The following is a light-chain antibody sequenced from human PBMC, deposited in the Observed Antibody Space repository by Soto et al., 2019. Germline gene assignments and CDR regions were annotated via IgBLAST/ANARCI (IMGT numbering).Light chain of an antibody. CDR2: GAS. CDR1: QSISNTY. V-gene: IGKV3-20*01. CDR3: QQFGSSPPWT. J-gene: IGKJ1*01. Sequence: EIALTQSPGTLSLSPGERAILSCRASQSISNTYLAWYQQKPGQPPRLLIYGASSRPTGIPDRFSGSGSGTDFTLTITRLEPEDFAVYYCQQFGSSPPWTFGQGTKVEIK.